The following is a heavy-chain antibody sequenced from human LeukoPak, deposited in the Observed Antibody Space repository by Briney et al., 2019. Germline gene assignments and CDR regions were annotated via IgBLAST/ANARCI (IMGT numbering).Heavy chain of an antibody. CDR3: ARDMTLGLFDY. D-gene: IGHD3-16*01. J-gene: IGHJ4*02. CDR1: GFTFSSYW. V-gene: IGHV3-7*01. Sequence: GGSLRLSCAASGFTFSSYWMSWVRRAPGKGLEWVANIKQDGSEKYHVDSVKGRFTISRDNAKNSLYLQMNSLRAEDTAVYYCARDMTLGLFDYWGQGTLVTVSS. CDR2: IKQDGSEK.